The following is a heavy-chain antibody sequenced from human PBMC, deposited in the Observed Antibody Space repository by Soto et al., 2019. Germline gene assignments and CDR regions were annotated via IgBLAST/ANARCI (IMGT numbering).Heavy chain of an antibody. J-gene: IGHJ4*02. CDR2: IYYSGST. V-gene: IGHV4-31*03. CDR1: GGSISSGGYY. D-gene: IGHD4-17*01. CDR3: ARDRTLYGVSD. Sequence: SETLSLTCTVSGGSISSGGYYWSWIRQHPGKGLEWIGYIYYSGSTYYNPSLKSRVTISVDTSKNQFSLKLSSVTAADTAVYYCARDRTLYGVSDWGQGTLVTVSS.